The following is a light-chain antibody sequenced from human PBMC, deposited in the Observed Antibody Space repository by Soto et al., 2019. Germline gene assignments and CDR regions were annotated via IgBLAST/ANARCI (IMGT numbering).Light chain of an antibody. V-gene: IGKV1-16*02. CDR2: GAS. Sequence: DIQMTQSPSSLSASVGDRVTITCRASQDISNFLGWVQQKPGKAPKSLIYGASNLEGGVPSKFTGSRSGADFTLTISSLQPEDFATDYCHQYYSYPLSFGGGTKVEIK. J-gene: IGKJ4*01. CDR1: QDISNF. CDR3: HQYYSYPLS.